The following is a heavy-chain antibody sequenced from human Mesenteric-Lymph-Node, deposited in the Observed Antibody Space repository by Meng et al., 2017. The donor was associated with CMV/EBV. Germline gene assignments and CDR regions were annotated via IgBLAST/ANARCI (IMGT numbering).Heavy chain of an antibody. J-gene: IGHJ5*02. V-gene: IGHV4-59*01. CDR2: ISYSGST. CDR3: ARGSGGFDP. CDR1: NGSISRYH. D-gene: IGHD1-14*01. Sequence: SETLSLTCAVSNGSISRYHWSWIRQPAGKGLGWIGHISYSGSTNYNPSLRSRVTMSVDTSKNQFSLKLTSVTAADTAVYYCARGSGGFDPWGPGTLVTVSS.